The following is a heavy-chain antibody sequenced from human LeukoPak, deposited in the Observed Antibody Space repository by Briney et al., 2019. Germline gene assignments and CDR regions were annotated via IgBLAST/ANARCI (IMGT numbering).Heavy chain of an antibody. D-gene: IGHD6-13*01. J-gene: IGHJ6*02. Sequence: GGSLRLSCAASGFTFSSYSMNWVRQAPGKGLEWVSSTSSSSSYIYYADSVKGRFTISRDNAKNSLYLQMNSLRAEDTAVYYCARGMKQQLFYYYYGMDVWGQGTTVTVSS. CDR1: GFTFSSYS. CDR2: TSSSSSYI. V-gene: IGHV3-21*01. CDR3: ARGMKQQLFYYYYGMDV.